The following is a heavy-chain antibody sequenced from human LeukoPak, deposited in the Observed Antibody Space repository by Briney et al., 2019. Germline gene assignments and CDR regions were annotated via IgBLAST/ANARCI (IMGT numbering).Heavy chain of an antibody. CDR1: GFTFTNYA. Sequence: GRSLRLSCAASGFTFTNYAIHWVRQAPGKGLEWMAVISFDGTNEYYADSVKGRFTISRDNAKNTLYLQINTLRAEDTATYYCARDLGLVPPEDYDYFDPWGQGTLVTVSS. V-gene: IGHV3-30-3*01. J-gene: IGHJ4*02. D-gene: IGHD3/OR15-3a*01. CDR3: ARDLGLVPPEDYDYFDP. CDR2: ISFDGTNE.